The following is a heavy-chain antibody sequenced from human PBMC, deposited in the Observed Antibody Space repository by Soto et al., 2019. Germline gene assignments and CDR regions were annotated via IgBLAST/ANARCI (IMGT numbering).Heavy chain of an antibody. Sequence: ASVKVSCKASGYTFNSYAISWVRQAPGQGLEWMGWINVYNGNTNYAQKLQGRVTMTTDTSTSTAYMELRSLRSDDTAVYYCARTGLWFGESPNWFDPWGQGTLVTVSS. CDR2: INVYNGNT. D-gene: IGHD3-10*01. J-gene: IGHJ5*02. V-gene: IGHV1-18*01. CDR3: ARTGLWFGESPNWFDP. CDR1: GYTFNSYA.